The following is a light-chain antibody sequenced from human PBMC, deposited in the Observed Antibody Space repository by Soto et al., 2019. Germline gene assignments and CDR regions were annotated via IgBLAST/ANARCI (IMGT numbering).Light chain of an antibody. CDR1: QSVSSSY. Sequence: EIVLTQSPGTLSLSPGERATLSCRASQSVSSSYLAWYQQKPGQAPRLLIYGASSRATGIPDRFSGSGSGTDFTLTISSLEPEDFAVYCCQQYGSSPALTFGGGTKVEIK. J-gene: IGKJ4*01. CDR2: GAS. V-gene: IGKV3-20*01. CDR3: QQYGSSPALT.